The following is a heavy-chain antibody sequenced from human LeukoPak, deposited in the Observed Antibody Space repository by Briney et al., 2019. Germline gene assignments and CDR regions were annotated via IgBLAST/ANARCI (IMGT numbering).Heavy chain of an antibody. Sequence: ASVKVSCKASGGTFSSYAISWVRQAPGQGLEWMGGIIPIFGTANYAQKFQGRVTITADESTSTAYMELSSLRSDDTAVYYCARGRYAYKYYDFWSGYYDYNWFDPWGQGTLVTVSS. D-gene: IGHD3-3*01. V-gene: IGHV1-69*13. CDR1: GGTFSSYA. CDR3: ARGRYAYKYYDFWSGYYDYNWFDP. CDR2: IIPIFGTA. J-gene: IGHJ5*02.